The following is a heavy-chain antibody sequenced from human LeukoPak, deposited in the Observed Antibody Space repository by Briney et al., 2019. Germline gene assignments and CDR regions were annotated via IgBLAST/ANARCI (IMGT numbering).Heavy chain of an antibody. D-gene: IGHD5-18*01. CDR1: GFTFSSYA. Sequence: PGGSLRLSCAASGFTFSSYAMSWVRQAPGKGLEWVSAISGSGGSTYYADSVKGWFTISRDNSKNTLYLQMNSLRAEDTAVYYCAKDYTIQLWPGGMDYWGQGTLVTVSS. CDR2: ISGSGGST. CDR3: AKDYTIQLWPGGMDY. J-gene: IGHJ4*02. V-gene: IGHV3-23*01.